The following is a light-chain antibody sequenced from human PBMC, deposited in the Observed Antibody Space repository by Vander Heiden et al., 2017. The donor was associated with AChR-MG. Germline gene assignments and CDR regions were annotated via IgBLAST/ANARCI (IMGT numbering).Light chain of an antibody. CDR1: SSNIGAGYD. V-gene: IGLV1-40*01. CDR3: QSYDSSLSVVI. Sequence: QSVLTQSPSVSGVPGQTVTISCTGISSNIGAGYDVHWYQQLPGTAPKLLIYGTSNRPSGVPDRFSASKSGTSASLAITGLQAEDEADYYCQSYDSSLSVVIFGGGTKLTVL. CDR2: GTS. J-gene: IGLJ2*01.